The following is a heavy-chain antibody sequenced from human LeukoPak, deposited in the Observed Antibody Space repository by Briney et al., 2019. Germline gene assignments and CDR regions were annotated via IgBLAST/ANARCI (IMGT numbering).Heavy chain of an antibody. Sequence: SSETLSLTCTVSGVSISSGDYYWSWIRQPPGKGLEWIGYIHYTGSTNYNPSLKSRVTISVDTSKNQFSLKLSSVTAADTAVYYCVRVYCTNYLCRTFDYWGQGTLVTVSS. V-gene: IGHV4-61*08. CDR3: VRVYCTNYLCRTFDY. CDR1: GVSISSGDYY. CDR2: IHYTGST. J-gene: IGHJ4*02. D-gene: IGHD2-8*01.